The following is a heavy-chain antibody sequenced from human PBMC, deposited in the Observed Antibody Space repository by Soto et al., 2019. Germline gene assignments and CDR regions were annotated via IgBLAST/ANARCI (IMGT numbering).Heavy chain of an antibody. D-gene: IGHD2-8*01. V-gene: IGHV4-34*01. J-gene: IGHJ4*02. CDR2: INHSGST. CDR3: AAGGIYCTNGVCYRRYFVY. Sequence: SETLSLTCAVYGGSFSGYYWSWIRQPPGKGLEWIGEINHSGSTNYNPSLKSRVTISVDTSKNQFSLKLSSVTAADTAVYYCAAGGIYCTNGVCYRRYFVYWGQATLVTVPA. CDR1: GGSFSGYY.